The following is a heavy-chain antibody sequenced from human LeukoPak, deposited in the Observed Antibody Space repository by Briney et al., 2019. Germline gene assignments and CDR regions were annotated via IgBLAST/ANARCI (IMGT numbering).Heavy chain of an antibody. CDR2: ISSSSNYI. CDR3: AREGAMTTTLPIDY. J-gene: IGHJ4*02. CDR1: GFTFSSYE. Sequence: GGSLRLSCAASGFTFSSYEMNWVRQAPGKGLEWVSSISSSSNYIYYADSVKGRFTISRDNAKSSLFLQMNSLRAEDTAIYYCAREGAMTTTLPIDYWGQGTLVTVSS. D-gene: IGHD4-11*01. V-gene: IGHV3-21*01.